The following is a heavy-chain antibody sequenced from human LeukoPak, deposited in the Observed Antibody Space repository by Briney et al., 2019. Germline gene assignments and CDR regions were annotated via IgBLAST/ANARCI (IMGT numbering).Heavy chain of an antibody. Sequence: GGSLRLSCAASGFTFSAYWMHWVRQAPGKGLVWVSRVKYDGSTTTYADSVKGRFTISRDNAKNILYLQMNGLRVEDTAVYYCARDLDWLLFDYWGQGTLVTVSS. J-gene: IGHJ4*02. CDR1: GFTFSAYW. V-gene: IGHV3-74*01. CDR3: ARDLDWLLFDY. D-gene: IGHD3-9*01. CDR2: VKYDGSTT.